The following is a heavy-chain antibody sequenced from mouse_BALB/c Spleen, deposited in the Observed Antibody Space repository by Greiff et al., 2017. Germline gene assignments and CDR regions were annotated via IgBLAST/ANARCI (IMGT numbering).Heavy chain of an antibody. V-gene: IGHV14-3*02. CDR3: ARKRVVAPDY. CDR2: IDPANGNT. CDR1: GFNIKDTY. J-gene: IGHJ2*01. Sequence: EVRLVESGAELVKPGASVKLSCTASGFNIKDTYMHWVKQRPEQGLEWIGRIDPANGNTKYDPKFQGKATITADTSSNTAYLQLSSLTSEDTAVYYCARKRVVAPDYWGQGTTLTVSS. D-gene: IGHD1-1*01.